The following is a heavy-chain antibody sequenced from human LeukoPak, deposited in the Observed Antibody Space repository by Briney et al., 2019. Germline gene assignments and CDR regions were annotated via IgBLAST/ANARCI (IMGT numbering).Heavy chain of an antibody. J-gene: IGHJ6*04. Sequence: GRSLRLSCAASGFTFSSYAMHWVRQAPGKGLEWVAVISYDGSNKYYADSVKGRFTISRDNSKNTLYLQMNSLRAEDTAVYYCARDGGGAAMVRGVIQYYYYHGMDVWGKGTTVTVSS. CDR2: ISYDGSNK. V-gene: IGHV3-30*04. D-gene: IGHD3-10*01. CDR3: ARDGGGAAMVRGVIQYYYYHGMDV. CDR1: GFTFSSYA.